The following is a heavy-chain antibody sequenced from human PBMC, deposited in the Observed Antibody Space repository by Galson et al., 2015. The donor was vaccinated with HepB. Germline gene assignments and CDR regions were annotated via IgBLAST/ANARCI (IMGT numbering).Heavy chain of an antibody. J-gene: IGHJ4*02. CDR1: GFTFSSYS. CDR2: ITQDGSNK. CDR3: AKDQGCGSYWGSYFDY. D-gene: IGHD1-26*01. V-gene: IGHV3-30*18. Sequence: SLRLSCAASGFTFSSYSMNWVRQAPGKGLEWVADITQDGSNKNYVDSVKGRFTISRDNSKNTLYLQMNSLRAEDTAVYYCAKDQGCGSYWGSYFDYWGQGTLVTVSS.